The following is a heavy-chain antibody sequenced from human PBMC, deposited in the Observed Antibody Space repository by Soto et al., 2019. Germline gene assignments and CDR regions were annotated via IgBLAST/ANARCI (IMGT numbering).Heavy chain of an antibody. CDR3: ARDPRDCSSTSCYRYYYYGMDV. D-gene: IGHD2-2*01. V-gene: IGHV4-61*01. J-gene: IGHJ6*02. Sequence: PSETLSLTCTVSGGSVSSGSYYWSWIRQPPGKGLEWIGYIYYSGSTNYNPSLKSRVTISVDTSKNQFSLKLSSVTAADTAVYYCARDPRDCSSTSCYRYYYYGMDVSGQGTTVTVSS. CDR1: GGSVSSGSYY. CDR2: IYYSGST.